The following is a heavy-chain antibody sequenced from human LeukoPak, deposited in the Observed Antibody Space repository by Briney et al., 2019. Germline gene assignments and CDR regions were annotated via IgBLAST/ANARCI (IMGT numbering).Heavy chain of an antibody. V-gene: IGHV1-18*01. J-gene: IGHJ6*02. Sequence: ASVKVSCKASGYTFTIYGISWVRQAPGQGLEWMGWISAYNGNTNYAQKLQGRVTMTTDTSTSTAYMELRSLRSDDTAVYYCARDLHYDFWSGYYLGEYYYYGMDVWGQGTTVTVSS. D-gene: IGHD3-3*01. CDR2: ISAYNGNT. CDR3: ARDLHYDFWSGYYLGEYYYYGMDV. CDR1: GYTFTIYG.